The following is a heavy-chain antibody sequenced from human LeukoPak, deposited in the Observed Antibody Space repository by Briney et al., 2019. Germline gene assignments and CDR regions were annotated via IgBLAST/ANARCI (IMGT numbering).Heavy chain of an antibody. J-gene: IGHJ4*02. CDR1: GGSIGSSSYY. D-gene: IGHD2-15*01. CDR2: IYYSGST. Sequence: SETLSLTCTVSGGSIGSSSYYWGWIRQPPGKGLEWIGSIYYSGSTYYNPSLKSRVTISVDTSKNQFSLKLSSVTAADTAVYYCAKLYCSGGSCSDYWGQGTLVTVSS. CDR3: AKLYCSGGSCSDY. V-gene: IGHV4-39*07.